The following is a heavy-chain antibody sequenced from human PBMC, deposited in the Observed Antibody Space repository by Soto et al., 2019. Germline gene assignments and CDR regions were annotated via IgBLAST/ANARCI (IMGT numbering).Heavy chain of an antibody. D-gene: IGHD3-3*01. CDR2: IYYSGST. CDR3: ARESAYYDFWSGYSVDWFDP. V-gene: IGHV4-61*01. CDR1: GGSVSSGSYY. J-gene: IGHJ5*02. Sequence: SETLSLTCTVSGGSVSSGSYYWSWIRQPPGKGLEWIGYIYYSGSTNYNPSLKSRVTISVDTSKNQFSLKLSSVTAADTAVHYCARESAYYDFWSGYSVDWFDPWGQGTLVTVSS.